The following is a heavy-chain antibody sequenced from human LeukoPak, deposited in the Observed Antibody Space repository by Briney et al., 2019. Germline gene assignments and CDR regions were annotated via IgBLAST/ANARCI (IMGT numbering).Heavy chain of an antibody. CDR3: AKDYGYSSRWYDY. D-gene: IGHD6-13*01. CDR1: GFTFDDYG. V-gene: IGHV3-9*01. CDR2: ISWNSSSV. J-gene: IGHJ4*02. Sequence: GGSLRLSFEASGFTFDDYGMHWVRQAPGKGLEWVSTISWNSSSVGHVDSVQRRFTISRDNAKKTLYLQMNSLRPEDTALYYCAKDYGYSSRWYDYWGQGTLVTVSS.